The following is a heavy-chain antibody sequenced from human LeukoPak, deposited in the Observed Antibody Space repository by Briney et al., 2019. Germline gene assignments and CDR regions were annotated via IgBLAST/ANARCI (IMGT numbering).Heavy chain of an antibody. D-gene: IGHD5-12*01. J-gene: IGHJ4*02. CDR1: GFTFSSYW. CDR2: INSDGSST. Sequence: GGSLRLSCAASGFTFSSYWMHCVRHGPGKGLVWVSRINSDGSSTSYADSVKGRFTISRDNAKNTLYLQMNSLRAEDTAVYYCARGKSIVATTRAFLPPDYWGQGTLVTVSS. V-gene: IGHV3-74*01. CDR3: ARGKSIVATTRAFLPPDY.